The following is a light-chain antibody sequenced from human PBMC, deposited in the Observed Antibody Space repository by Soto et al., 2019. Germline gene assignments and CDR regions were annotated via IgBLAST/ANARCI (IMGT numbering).Light chain of an antibody. Sequence: EIVLTQSPDTLSLSPGERATLSCRASQSVDNSNLAWYQQKLGRAPRLLISGASTRATGIPDRFSGSGSETDFTLTIARLEPEDFAVYYCQQYGSSPLTFGQGTRLEIK. J-gene: IGKJ5*01. CDR1: QSVDNSN. CDR3: QQYGSSPLT. V-gene: IGKV3-20*01. CDR2: GAS.